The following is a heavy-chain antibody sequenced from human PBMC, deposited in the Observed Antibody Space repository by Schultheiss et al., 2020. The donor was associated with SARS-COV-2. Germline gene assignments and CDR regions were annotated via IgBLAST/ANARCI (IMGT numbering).Heavy chain of an antibody. D-gene: IGHD2-2*01. CDR3: ARDGKYQLRRGYFDY. CDR1: GFTFDDYG. Sequence: GGSLRLSCAASGFTFDDYGMSWVRQAPGKGLEWVSYISSSSSTIYYADSVKGRFTISRDNAKNSLYLQMNSLRAEDTAVYYCARDGKYQLRRGYFDYWGQGTLVTVSS. CDR2: ISSSSSTI. V-gene: IGHV3-48*01. J-gene: IGHJ4*02.